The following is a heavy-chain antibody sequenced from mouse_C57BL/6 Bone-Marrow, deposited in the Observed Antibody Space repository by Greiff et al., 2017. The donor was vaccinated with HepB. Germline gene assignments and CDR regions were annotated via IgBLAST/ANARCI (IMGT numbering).Heavy chain of an antibody. D-gene: IGHD2-4*01. CDR1: GFTFSDYG. CDR2: ISSGSSTI. Sequence: EVKLVESGGGLVKPGGSLKLSCAASGFTFSDYGMHWVRQAPEKGLEWVAYISSGSSTIYYADTVKGRFTISRDNAKNTLFLQMTSLRSEDTAMYYCARTIYYDYPYAMDYWGQGTSVTVSS. CDR3: ARTIYYDYPYAMDY. V-gene: IGHV5-17*01. J-gene: IGHJ4*01.